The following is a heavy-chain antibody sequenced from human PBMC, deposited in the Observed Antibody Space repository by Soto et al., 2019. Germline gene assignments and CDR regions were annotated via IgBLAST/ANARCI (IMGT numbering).Heavy chain of an antibody. V-gene: IGHV6-1*01. J-gene: IGHJ5*02. CDR1: GDSVSSNSAA. D-gene: IGHD3-22*01. CDR2: TYYRSKWYN. CDR3: ARFYYDSSGYFSDENGFDP. Sequence: PSQTLSLTCAISGDSVSSNSAAWNWIRQSPSRGLEWLGRTYYRSKWYNDYAVSVKSRITINPDTSKNQFSLQLNSVTPEDTAVYYCARFYYDSSGYFSDENGFDPWGQGTLVTVSS.